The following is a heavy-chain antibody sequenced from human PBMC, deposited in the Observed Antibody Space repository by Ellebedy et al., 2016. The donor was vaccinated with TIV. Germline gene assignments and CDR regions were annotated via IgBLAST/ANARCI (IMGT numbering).Heavy chain of an antibody. Sequence: SVKVSCXASGGTFSSYAISWVRQAPGQGLEWMGGIIPIFGTANYAQKFQGRVTITADESTSTAYMELSSLRSEDTAVYYCARAGLVATTEGYFDYWGQGTLVTVSS. V-gene: IGHV1-69*13. J-gene: IGHJ4*02. D-gene: IGHD5-12*01. CDR3: ARAGLVATTEGYFDY. CDR2: IIPIFGTA. CDR1: GGTFSSYA.